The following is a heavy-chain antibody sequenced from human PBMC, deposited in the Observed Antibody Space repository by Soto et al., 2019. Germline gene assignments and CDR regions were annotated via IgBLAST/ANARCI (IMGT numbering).Heavy chain of an antibody. J-gene: IGHJ4*02. CDR3: ARSSQITLAYCGGDCYSFDY. D-gene: IGHD2-21*02. V-gene: IGHV1-18*01. CDR2: ISAYNGNT. CDR1: GYTFTSYG. Sequence: QVQLVQSGAEVKKPGASVKVSCKASGYTFTSYGISWVRQAPGQGLEWMGWISAYNGNTNYAQKLHGRVTMTTDTSTSTAYMELRSLRSDDTAVYYCARSSQITLAYCGGDCYSFDYWGQGTLVTVSS.